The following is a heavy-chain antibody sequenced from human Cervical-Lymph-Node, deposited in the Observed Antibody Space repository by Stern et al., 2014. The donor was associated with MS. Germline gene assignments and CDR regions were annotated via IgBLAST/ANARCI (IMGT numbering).Heavy chain of an antibody. V-gene: IGHV3-53*01. J-gene: IGHJ4*02. CDR3: ARDTSSPERSDW. D-gene: IGHD1-1*01. CDR1: GFTVSRDY. CDR2: ITNVGST. Sequence: EVQLVDSGGGVIQPGGALGLSCTASGFTVSRDYMTWVRQAPGKGLEWVSLITNVGSTFYTDSVKGRFTISRDDSKNTVYLHMTSLRAEDTAMYYCARDTSSPERSDWWGQGTLVTVSS.